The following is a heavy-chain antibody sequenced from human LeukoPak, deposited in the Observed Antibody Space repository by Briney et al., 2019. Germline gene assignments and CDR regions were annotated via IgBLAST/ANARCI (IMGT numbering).Heavy chain of an antibody. CDR2: IYSGGST. V-gene: IGHV3-66*01. Sequence: GGSLRLSCAASGFTFSSYWMSWVRQAPGKGLEWVSVIYSGGSTYYADSVKGRFTISRDNSKNTLYLQMNSLRAEDTAVYYCARDRGYFDYWGQGTLVTVSS. J-gene: IGHJ4*02. CDR1: GFTFSSYW. CDR3: ARDRGYFDY. D-gene: IGHD3-10*01.